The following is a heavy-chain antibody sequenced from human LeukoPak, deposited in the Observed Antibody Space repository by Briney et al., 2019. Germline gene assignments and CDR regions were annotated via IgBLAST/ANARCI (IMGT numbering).Heavy chain of an antibody. Sequence: PGGSLGLSCAASGFTFSSYWMSWVRQAPGKGLEWVANIKQDGSEKYYVDSVKGRFTISRDNAKNSLYLQMNSLRAEDAAVYYCARGGQLLWFGESEDYWGQGTLVTVSS. D-gene: IGHD3-10*01. CDR2: IKQDGSEK. CDR3: ARGGQLLWFGESEDY. V-gene: IGHV3-7*01. CDR1: GFTFSSYW. J-gene: IGHJ4*02.